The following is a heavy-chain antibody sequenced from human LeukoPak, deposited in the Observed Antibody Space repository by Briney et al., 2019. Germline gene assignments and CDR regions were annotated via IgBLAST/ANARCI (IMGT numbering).Heavy chain of an antibody. CDR3: ARGYGDYYFDY. Sequence: GGSLRLSCVASGFTFGKYWMSWVRQAPGKGLEWVANIKLDGSEKNYVDSVKGRFTISRDNTKNSLYLQMNSLRVEDTAVFYCARGYGDYYFDYWGQGTLVTVSS. D-gene: IGHD4-17*01. CDR2: IKLDGSEK. CDR1: GFTFGKYW. V-gene: IGHV3-7*03. J-gene: IGHJ4*02.